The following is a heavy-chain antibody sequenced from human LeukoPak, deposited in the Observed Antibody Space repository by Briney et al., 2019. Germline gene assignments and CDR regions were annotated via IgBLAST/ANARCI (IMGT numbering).Heavy chain of an antibody. CDR1: GGSITSGAYS. CDR2: IYYSGTT. V-gene: IGHV4-31*03. D-gene: IGHD1/OR15-1a*01. CDR3: ARAAQNWNNAPHFDF. J-gene: IGHJ4*02. Sequence: SETLSLTCTVSGGSITSGAYSWSWIRQHPGKGLEWIGYIYYSGTTYYSPSLKSRLTISVDTSQNHFSLRLNSVTAADTAVYYCARAAQNWNNAPHFDFWGLGTLVSVSS.